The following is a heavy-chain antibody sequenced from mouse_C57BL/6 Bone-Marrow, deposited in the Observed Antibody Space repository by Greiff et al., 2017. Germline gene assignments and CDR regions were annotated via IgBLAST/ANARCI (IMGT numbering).Heavy chain of an antibody. V-gene: IGHV1-82*01. D-gene: IGHD1-1*02. CDR3: AREVEWTWFAY. J-gene: IGHJ3*01. Sequence: QVQLQQSGPELVKPGASVKISCKASGYAFSSSWMNWVKQRPGKGLEWIGRIYPGDGDTNYNGKFKGKATLTADKSSSTAYMQLSSLTSEDSAVYFCAREVEWTWFAYWGQGTLVTVSA. CDR2: IYPGDGDT. CDR1: GYAFSSSW.